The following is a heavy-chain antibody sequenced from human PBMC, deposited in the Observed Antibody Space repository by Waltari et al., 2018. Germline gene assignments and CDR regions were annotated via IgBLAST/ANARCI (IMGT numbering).Heavy chain of an antibody. CDR2: IYYNGAT. D-gene: IGHD2-2*01. J-gene: IGHJ6*02. V-gene: IGHV4-59*11. Sequence: QVQLQESGPGQVKPSETLSLTCDASRGPIRSHYWSWIRRPPGKGLEWIGYIYYNGATNYNPSLMSRVTISVDTAKNQFSLKLTSVTAADTAVYYCARDRVVPADEPDYYGLDVWGQGTTVTVSS. CDR1: RGPIRSHY. CDR3: ARDRVVPADEPDYYGLDV.